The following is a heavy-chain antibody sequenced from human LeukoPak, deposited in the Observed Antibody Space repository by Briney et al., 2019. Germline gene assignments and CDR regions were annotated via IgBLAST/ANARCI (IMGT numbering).Heavy chain of an antibody. V-gene: IGHV2-5*02. CDR1: GFSLSARGVG. J-gene: IGHJ6*03. CDR3: AHRYRYYYMDV. Sequence: SGPTLVKPTQTLTLTCFFSGFSLSARGVGVGWILQSPGKALEWLALIYWDDDKRYSPSLKNRLTITRDTSKNQVVLTMTNMDPVDTGTYYCAHRYRYYYMDVWGQGTTVTASS. CDR2: IYWDDDK.